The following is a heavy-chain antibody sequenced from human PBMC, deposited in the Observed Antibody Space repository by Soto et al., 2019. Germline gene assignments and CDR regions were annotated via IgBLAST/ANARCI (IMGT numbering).Heavy chain of an antibody. V-gene: IGHV2-5*02. J-gene: IGHJ4*02. CDR3: ARSRGRFRSFDY. CDR2: IYWDDDK. D-gene: IGHD1-26*01. CDR1: GFSLSTSGVG. Sequence: QITLKASGPSLVKPTQTLTLTCTLSGFSLSTSGVGVGWIRTPPGTALEWLALIYWDDDKRYSPSLKSRLTVTKDTAKNQVAMTMTNMDPVETATYDSARSRGRFRSFDYWGQGTLVTVTS.